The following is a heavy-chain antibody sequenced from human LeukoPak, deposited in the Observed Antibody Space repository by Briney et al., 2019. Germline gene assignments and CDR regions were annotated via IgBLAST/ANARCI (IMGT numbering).Heavy chain of an antibody. CDR1: GFTFSSYG. CDR3: AKVGATINLDY. J-gene: IGHJ4*02. D-gene: IGHD5-12*01. Sequence: GRSLRLSCAASGFTFSSYGMHWVRQAPGKGLEWVAVISYDGSNKYYADSVKGRFTISRDNSKNTLYLQMNSLRAEDTAVYYCAKVGATINLDYWGQGTLVTVSS. CDR2: ISYDGSNK. V-gene: IGHV3-30*18.